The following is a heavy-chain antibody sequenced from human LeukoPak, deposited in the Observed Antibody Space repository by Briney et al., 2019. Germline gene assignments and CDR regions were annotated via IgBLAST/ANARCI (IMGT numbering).Heavy chain of an antibody. CDR1: GFTVSSNY. D-gene: IGHD5-18*01. J-gene: IGHJ6*02. CDR3: ARGDQLWSRKAYYYYGMDV. Sequence: GGSLRLSCAASGFTVSSNYMSWVRQAPGKGLEWVSVIYSGGSTYYADSVKGRFTISRDNSKNTLYLQMNSLRAEDTAVYYCARGDQLWSRKAYYYYGMDVWGQGTTVTVSS. CDR2: IYSGGST. V-gene: IGHV3-66*01.